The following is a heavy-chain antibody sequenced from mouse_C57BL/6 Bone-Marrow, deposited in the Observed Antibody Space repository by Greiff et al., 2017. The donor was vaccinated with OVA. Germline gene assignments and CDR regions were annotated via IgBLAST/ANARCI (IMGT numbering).Heavy chain of an antibody. CDR2: INYDGSST. D-gene: IGHD1-1*01. V-gene: IGHV5-16*01. J-gene: IGHJ1*03. CDR3: ARESSAYYGSSHWYFDV. CDR1: GFTFSDYY. Sequence: EVKLMESEGGLVQPGSSMKLSCTASGFTFSDYYMAWVRQVPEKGLEWVANINYDGSSTYYLDSLKSRFIISRDNAKNILYLQMSSLKSEDTATYYCARESSAYYGSSHWYFDVWGTGTTVTVSS.